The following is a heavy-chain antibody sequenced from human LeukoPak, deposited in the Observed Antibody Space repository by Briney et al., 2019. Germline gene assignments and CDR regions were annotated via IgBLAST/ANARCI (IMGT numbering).Heavy chain of an antibody. CDR3: GIFMDVVPGTMS. J-gene: IGHJ4*02. D-gene: IGHD3-22*01. Sequence: TSETLSLTCGVYAGSLTNYFCHWIRQAPGKGLEWVGEISHGGITKHNPSLKSRVTMSQDRSKRQFSLKMNSMTAADTGVYYCGIFMDVVPGTMSWGLGTLVTVSS. CDR2: ISHGGIT. V-gene: IGHV4-34*01. CDR1: AGSLTNYF.